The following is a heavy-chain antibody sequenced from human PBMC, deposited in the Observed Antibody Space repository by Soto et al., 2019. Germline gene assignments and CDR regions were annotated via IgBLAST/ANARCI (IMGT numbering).Heavy chain of an antibody. J-gene: IGHJ5*02. Sequence: QIQLVQSGAEMKKPGASVKVSCKASGYTFTNYAMHWVRQVPGQRLEWMGRINTANGDTIYSQNFQGRVTITRDTSASTVYLELSSLRYEDTAVYYCGRGQATFDPWGQGTLVTVSS. CDR3: GRGQATFDP. CDR2: INTANGDT. V-gene: IGHV1-3*04. CDR1: GYTFTNYA.